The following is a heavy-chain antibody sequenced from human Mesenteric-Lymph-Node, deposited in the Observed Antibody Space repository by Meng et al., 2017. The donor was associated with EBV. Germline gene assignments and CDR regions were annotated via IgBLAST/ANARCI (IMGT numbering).Heavy chain of an antibody. CDR3: ARDDDTRRWRIPNWFDP. CDR2: IFYSGTT. J-gene: IGHJ5*02. Sequence: QPQLPDEDPGLETPSETLTPTRTVSNGCNGRGDHYWGWSRQRPGKGLARVGSIFYSGTTYYNPSLNHRVTISIDTSKNQFSLKVNSVTAAETAVYFCARDDDTRRWRIPNWFDPWGQRALVTVSS. V-gene: IGHV4-39*07. CDR1: NGCNGRGDHY. D-gene: IGHD3-9*01.